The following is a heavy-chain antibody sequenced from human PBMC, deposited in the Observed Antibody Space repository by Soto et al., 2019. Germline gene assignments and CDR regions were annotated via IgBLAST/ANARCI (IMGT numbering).Heavy chain of an antibody. CDR2: IKSKTDGGTT. J-gene: IGHJ4*02. D-gene: IGHD2-2*02. V-gene: IGHV3-15*01. CDR1: GFTFSNAW. CDR3: TTAVLLYGDYFDY. Sequence: VGSLRLSCAASGFTFSNAWMSWARQAPGKGLEWVGRIKSKTDGGTTDYAAPVKGRFTISRDDSKNTLYLQMNSLKTEDTAVYYCTTAVLLYGDYFDYWGQGTLVTVSS.